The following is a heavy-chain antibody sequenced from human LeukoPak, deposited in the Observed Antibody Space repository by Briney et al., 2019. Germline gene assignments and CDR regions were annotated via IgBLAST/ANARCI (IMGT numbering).Heavy chain of an antibody. CDR2: ISSSSYI. D-gene: IGHD3-22*01. CDR3: ARAGYYDSSGYQGVVDY. J-gene: IGHJ4*02. Sequence: GGSLRLSCAASGFTFSSYSMNWVRKAPGKGLEWVSSISSSSYIYYADSVKGRFTISRDNAKNSLYLQMNSLRAEDTAVYYCARAGYYDSSGYQGVVDYWGQGTLVTVSS. V-gene: IGHV3-21*01. CDR1: GFTFSSYS.